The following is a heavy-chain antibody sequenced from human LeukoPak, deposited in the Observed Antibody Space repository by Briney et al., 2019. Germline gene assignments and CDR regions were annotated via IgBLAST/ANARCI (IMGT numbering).Heavy chain of an antibody. CDR2: INPSGGNS. J-gene: IGHJ4*02. V-gene: IGHV1-46*01. CDR1: GYTFTTYY. D-gene: IGHD3-10*01. CDR3: ARDRSHSSSGIYAPMSY. Sequence: GASVKVSCKASGYTFTTYYLHWVRQAPGQGLDWMGLINPSGGNSTYAPKFQGRVTMTRDTSTSAVYMELSSLRSEDTAIYYCARDRSHSSSGIYAPMSYWGQGTLVTVSS.